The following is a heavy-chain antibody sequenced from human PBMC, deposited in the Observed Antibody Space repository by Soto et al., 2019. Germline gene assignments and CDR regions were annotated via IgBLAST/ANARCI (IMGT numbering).Heavy chain of an antibody. V-gene: IGHV3-23*01. D-gene: IGHD3-9*01. CDR2: ISGSGGST. CDR1: GFTFSSYA. J-gene: IGHJ4*02. Sequence: GGSLRLSCAASGFTFSSYAMSWVRQAPGKGLEWVSAISGSGGSTYYADSVKGRFTISRDNSKNTLYLQMNSLRAEDTAVYYCARLYDILTGPFDYWGQGTLVTVSS. CDR3: ARLYDILTGPFDY.